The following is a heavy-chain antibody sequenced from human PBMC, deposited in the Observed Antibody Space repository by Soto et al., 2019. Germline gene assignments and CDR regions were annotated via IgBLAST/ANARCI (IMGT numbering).Heavy chain of an antibody. Sequence: QITLEESGPTLVKPTQTLTLTCTVSGLSLSTSGVGVGWIRQPPGKALEWLALIYWDDDKRYNPPLETSLTIPKDTSQNQVLLTMTNMDPVDTATYYCAHSLVVAAVFDYWDQGTLVTVSS. CDR1: GLSLSTSGVG. J-gene: IGHJ4*02. CDR3: AHSLVVAAVFDY. CDR2: IYWDDDK. D-gene: IGHD2-15*01. V-gene: IGHV2-5*02.